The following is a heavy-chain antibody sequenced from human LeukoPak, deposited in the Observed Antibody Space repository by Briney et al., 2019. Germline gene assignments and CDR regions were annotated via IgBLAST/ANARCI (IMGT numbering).Heavy chain of an antibody. V-gene: IGHV3-33*01. CDR2: IWYDGSNK. D-gene: IGHD3-10*01. J-gene: IGHJ4*02. CDR3: ARSRGESYFDY. CDR1: GFTFSSYG. Sequence: GGSLRLSCLASGFTFSSYGMHSVRQAPGKGLQRVAFIWYDGSNKYYADSVKGRFTISRDNSKNTLNLQINSLRAEDTAVYYCARSRGESYFDYWGQGTLVTVSS.